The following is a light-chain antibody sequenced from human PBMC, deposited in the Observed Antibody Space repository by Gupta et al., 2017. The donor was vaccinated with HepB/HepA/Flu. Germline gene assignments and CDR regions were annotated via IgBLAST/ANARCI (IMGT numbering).Light chain of an antibody. Sequence: SYEVTQPPSVSMSPGQTASITCSGDKLGDKSVCWYQQKPGQSPLLVIYQDDRRPSEIPERFSGSKSGNTATLTIRGTQTLDEADYYCQSWDTNSYVFGTGTHFTVL. CDR1: KLGDKS. CDR3: QSWDTNSYV. CDR2: QDD. V-gene: IGLV3-1*01. J-gene: IGLJ1*01.